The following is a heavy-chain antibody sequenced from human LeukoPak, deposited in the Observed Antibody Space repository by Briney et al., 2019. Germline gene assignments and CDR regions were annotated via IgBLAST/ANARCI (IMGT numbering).Heavy chain of an antibody. CDR2: IYTDGGA. D-gene: IGHD6-19*01. Sequence: GESLRLSCAASGFTVSSNHMSWVRQAPGKGLEWVSIIYTDGGAYYADSVEGRFTISRDSSNNTLYLQMNSLKAEDTAVYYCAKRPPSVAGVTYGMDVWGQGTTVTVSS. V-gene: IGHV3-53*01. CDR3: AKRPPSVAGVTYGMDV. CDR1: GFTVSSNH. J-gene: IGHJ6*02.